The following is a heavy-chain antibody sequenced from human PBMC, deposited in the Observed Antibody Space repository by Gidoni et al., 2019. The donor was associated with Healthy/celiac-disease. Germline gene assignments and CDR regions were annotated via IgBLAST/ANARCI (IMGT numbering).Heavy chain of an antibody. CDR2: ISWNSGSI. CDR1: GLTFDDYA. CDR3: AKGGHQFVFDP. J-gene: IGHJ5*02. Sequence: EVQLVESGGGLVQPGRSMSLSCAASGLTFDDYAIHWVRQAPGKGMEWVSGISWNSGSIGYADSVKGRFTISRDNAKNSLYLQMNSLRAEDTALYYCAKGGHQFVFDPWGQGTLVTVSS. D-gene: IGHD2-2*01. V-gene: IGHV3-9*01.